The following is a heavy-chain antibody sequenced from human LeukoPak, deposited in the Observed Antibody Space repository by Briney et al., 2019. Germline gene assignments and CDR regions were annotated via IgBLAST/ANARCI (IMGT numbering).Heavy chain of an antibody. CDR3: ARVYGDLLDY. CDR1: KFTFSSYG. J-gene: IGHJ4*02. V-gene: IGHV3-30*03. D-gene: IGHD4-17*01. CDR2: ISYDGSNK. Sequence: PGRSLRLSCAASKFTFSSYGMHWVRQAPGKGLEWVAVISYDGSNKYYADSVKGRSTISRDNAKNSLYLQMNSLRAEDTAVYYCARVYGDLLDYWGQGTLVTVSS.